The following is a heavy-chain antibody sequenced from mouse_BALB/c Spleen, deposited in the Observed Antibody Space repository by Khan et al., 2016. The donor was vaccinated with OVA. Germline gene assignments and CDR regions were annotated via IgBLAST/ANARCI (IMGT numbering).Heavy chain of an antibody. CDR3: ARENYYGSSHYAMDY. V-gene: IGHV1S41*01. Sequence: DLVKPGASVKLSCKVSGYTFTTSGINWIKQRPGQGLEWIGRIFPGSGIPNYKERFKGKATLTVAISSNTSYIQLSSLSSEDSAVYFCARENYYGSSHYAMDYWGQGTSVTVSS. CDR2: IFPGSGIP. CDR1: GYTFTTSG. D-gene: IGHD1-1*01. J-gene: IGHJ4*01.